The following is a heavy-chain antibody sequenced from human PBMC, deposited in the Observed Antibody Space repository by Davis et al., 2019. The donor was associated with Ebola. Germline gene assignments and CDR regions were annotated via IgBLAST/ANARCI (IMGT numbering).Heavy chain of an antibody. CDR3: ARIRFLEWWGMDV. CDR1: GFTFSSYA. D-gene: IGHD3-3*01. V-gene: IGHV3-30*03. CDR2: ISYDGSNK. J-gene: IGHJ6*02. Sequence: GGSLRLSCAASGFTFSSYAMSWVRQAPGKGLEWVAVISYDGSNKYYADSVKGRFTISRDNSKNTLYLQMNSLRAEDTAVYYCARIRFLEWWGMDVWGQGTTVTVSS.